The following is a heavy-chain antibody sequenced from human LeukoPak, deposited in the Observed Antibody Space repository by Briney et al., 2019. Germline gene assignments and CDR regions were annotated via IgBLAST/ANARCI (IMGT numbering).Heavy chain of an antibody. CDR3: ASRLLNDVKTYYYDSSGYYVGY. Sequence: GGSLRLSCAASGFTFSSYAMSWVRQAPGKGLEWVSAISGSGGSTYYADSVKGRFTISRDNSKNTLYLQMNSLRAEDTAVYYCASRLLNDVKTYYYDSSGYYVGYWGQGTLVTVFS. CDR2: ISGSGGST. D-gene: IGHD3-22*01. J-gene: IGHJ4*02. V-gene: IGHV3-23*01. CDR1: GFTFSSYA.